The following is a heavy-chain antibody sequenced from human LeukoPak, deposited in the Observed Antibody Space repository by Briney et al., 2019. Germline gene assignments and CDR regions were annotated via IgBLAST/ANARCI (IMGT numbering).Heavy chain of an antibody. CDR2: IYTSGST. V-gene: IGHV4-4*07. J-gene: IGHJ6*03. D-gene: IGHD1-26*01. CDR3: ARGGKWELLTYYYYMDV. CDR1: GGSISSYY. Sequence: SETLSLTCTVSGGSISSYYWSWIRQPAGKGLEWIGRIYTSGSTNYNPSLKSRVTMSVDTSKNQFSLKLSSVTAADTAVYYCARGGKWELLTYYYYMDVWGKGTTVTVSS.